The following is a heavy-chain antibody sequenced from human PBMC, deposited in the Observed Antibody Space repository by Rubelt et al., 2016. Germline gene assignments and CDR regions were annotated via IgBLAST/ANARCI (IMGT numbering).Heavy chain of an antibody. CDR1: GFTFSSYA. Sequence: AASGFTFSSYAMSWVRQAPGKGLEWVSAISGSGGSTYYADSVKGRFTISRDNSKNTLYLQMNSLRAEDTAVYYCAREGITMKTIYYYGMDVWGQGTTVTVSS. J-gene: IGHJ6*02. CDR2: ISGSGGST. CDR3: AREGITMKTIYYYGMDV. V-gene: IGHV3-23*01. D-gene: IGHD3-22*01.